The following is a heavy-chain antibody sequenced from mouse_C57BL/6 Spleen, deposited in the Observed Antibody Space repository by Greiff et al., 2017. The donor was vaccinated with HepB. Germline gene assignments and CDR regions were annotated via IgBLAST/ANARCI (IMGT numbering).Heavy chain of an antibody. Sequence: VQLQQSGAELVRPGASVKLSCTASGFNIKDYYMHWVKQRPEQGLEWIGRIDPEDGDTEYAPKFQGKATMTADTSSNTAYLQLSSLTSEDTAVYYCTTEDYYGSSRYFDVWGTGTTVTVSS. V-gene: IGHV14-1*01. CDR2: IDPEDGDT. CDR3: TTEDYYGSSRYFDV. CDR1: GFNIKDYY. D-gene: IGHD1-1*01. J-gene: IGHJ1*03.